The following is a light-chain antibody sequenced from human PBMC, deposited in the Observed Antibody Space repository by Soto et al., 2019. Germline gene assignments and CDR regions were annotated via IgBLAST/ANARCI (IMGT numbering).Light chain of an antibody. Sequence: DIQMTQSPSTLSASVGDRVTITCRASQSISSWLAWYQQKPGKAPKLLIYDASSLESGFPSRSSGSGSGTELTLTISSQQPEDFATYYCQQHTRYNQTFGQGTKVEI. CDR3: QQHTRYNQT. J-gene: IGKJ1*01. CDR1: QSISSW. V-gene: IGKV1-5*01. CDR2: DAS.